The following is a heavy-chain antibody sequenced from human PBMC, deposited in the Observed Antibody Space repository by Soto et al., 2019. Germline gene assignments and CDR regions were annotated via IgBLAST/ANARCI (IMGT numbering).Heavy chain of an antibody. D-gene: IGHD2-21*02. CDR2: INPSGGST. J-gene: IGHJ5*02. CDR1: GYTFTSYY. V-gene: IGHV1-46*01. CDR3: ARDARIVVVTAIRISGFDP. Sequence: GASVKVSCKASGYTFTSYYMHWVRQAPGQGLEWMGIINPSGGSTSYAQKFQGRVTMTRDTSTSTVYMELRSLRSDDTAVYYCARDARIVVVTAIRISGFDPWGQGTLVTVSS.